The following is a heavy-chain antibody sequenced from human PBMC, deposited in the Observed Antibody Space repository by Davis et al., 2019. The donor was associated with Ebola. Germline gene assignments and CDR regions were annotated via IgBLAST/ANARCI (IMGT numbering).Heavy chain of an antibody. CDR1: GFTFSDYA. J-gene: IGHJ4*02. Sequence: PGGSLRLSCAASGFTFSDYAMSWVRQAPGKGLEWVSGISVGGDNTYYTDSVKGRFTISRDNSKNTLYLQVDSLRAEDTAMYYCARGRGTIIGIFDYWGQGTLVTVSS. D-gene: IGHD3-10*01. CDR2: ISVGGDNT. CDR3: ARGRGTIIGIFDY. V-gene: IGHV3-23*01.